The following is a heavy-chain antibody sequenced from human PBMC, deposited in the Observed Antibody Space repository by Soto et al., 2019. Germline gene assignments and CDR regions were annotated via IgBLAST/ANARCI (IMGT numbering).Heavy chain of an antibody. V-gene: IGHV3-23*01. CDR1: TFTFSSYA. J-gene: IGHJ6*03. Sequence: GGSLRLSCAASTFTFSSYAMTWVRQAPGKGLEWVSGISGSASRTYYADSVKGRFTISRDNSKNTVYLQMNSLRAEDTAMYYCARYCSSTSCYGEAYYYYMDVWGKGTTGTGSS. CDR2: ISGSASRT. CDR3: ARYCSSTSCYGEAYYYYMDV. D-gene: IGHD2-2*01.